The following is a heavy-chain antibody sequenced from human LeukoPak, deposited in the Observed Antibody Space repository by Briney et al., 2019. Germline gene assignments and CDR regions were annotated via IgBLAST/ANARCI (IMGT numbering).Heavy chain of an antibody. CDR3: ARSSGLYYYYYGMDV. Sequence: SETLSLTCTVSGGSISSSRYYWSWIRQPPGKGLEWIGYIYYSGSTNYNPSLKSRVTISVDTSKNQFSLKLSSVTAADTAVYYCARSSGLYYYYYGMDVWGQGTTVTVSS. CDR1: GGSISSSRYY. J-gene: IGHJ6*02. V-gene: IGHV4-61*05. CDR2: IYYSGST. D-gene: IGHD6-19*01.